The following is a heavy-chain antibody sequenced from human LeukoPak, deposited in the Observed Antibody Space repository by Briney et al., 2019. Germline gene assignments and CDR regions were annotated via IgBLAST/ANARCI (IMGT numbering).Heavy chain of an antibody. CDR1: AGSISAYY. V-gene: IGHV4-59*08. CDR2: TSDSGSS. Sequence: SEALSLTCTVSAGSISAYYWTWIRQPPGKGLEWIGYTSDSGSSNYKSSLKSRVSMSVGTSKRQFSLTLTSVTAADTAVYYCARIVRQDGGYLDLRGRGSLVTVSS. D-gene: IGHD3-16*02. J-gene: IGHJ2*01. CDR3: ARIVRQDGGYLDL.